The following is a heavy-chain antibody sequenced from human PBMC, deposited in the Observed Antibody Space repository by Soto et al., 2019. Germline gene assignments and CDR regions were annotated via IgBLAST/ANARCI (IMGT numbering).Heavy chain of an antibody. Sequence: PGGSLRLSCVVSGFTFSDFGMHWVRQSPGEGLAWVASISKDGLDRYYSESVKGRFTISRDDSKNTVFLQMNSLKVEDTAAYFCASPREGQWLVLDHWGQRTLVTVSS. J-gene: IGHJ4*02. CDR1: GFTFSDFG. CDR2: ISKDGLDR. CDR3: ASPREGQWLVLDH. V-gene: IGHV3-30*19. D-gene: IGHD6-19*01.